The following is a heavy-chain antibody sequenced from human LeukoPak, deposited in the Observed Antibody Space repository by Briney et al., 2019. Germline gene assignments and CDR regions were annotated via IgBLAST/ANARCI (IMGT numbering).Heavy chain of an antibody. CDR3: ARPRSKNNWFDP. CDR2: INSDGSST. Sequence: GGSLRLSCAASGFTFSSYWMHWVRQAPGKGLVWVSRINSDGSSTSYADSVKGRFTISRDNAKNTLYPQMNSLRAEDTAVYYCARPRSKNNWFDPWGQGTLVTVSS. V-gene: IGHV3-74*01. J-gene: IGHJ5*02. CDR1: GFTFSSYW. D-gene: IGHD3-10*01.